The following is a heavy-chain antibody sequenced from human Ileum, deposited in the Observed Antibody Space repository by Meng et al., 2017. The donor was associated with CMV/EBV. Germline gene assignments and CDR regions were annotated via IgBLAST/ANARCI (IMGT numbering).Heavy chain of an antibody. CDR3: AREMYSSSSMSLFDY. D-gene: IGHD6-6*01. CDR1: DFAVRSHW. V-gene: IGHV3-66*02. Sequence: SDFAVRSHWMGGVRQAPGKGLDCVSVIYRGGSTYYADSVKGRFTISRDNSKNTLYLQMNSLRSEYTAVYYCAREMYSSSSMSLFDYWGQGTLVTVSS. CDR2: IYRGGST. J-gene: IGHJ4*02.